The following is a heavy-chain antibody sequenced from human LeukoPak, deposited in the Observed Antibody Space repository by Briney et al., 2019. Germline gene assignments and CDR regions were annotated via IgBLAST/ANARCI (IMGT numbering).Heavy chain of an antibody. J-gene: IGHJ4*02. D-gene: IGHD6-19*01. CDR3: AKDHGGWYYFDY. CDR1: GFTFSDYY. V-gene: IGHV3-11*01. Sequence: GGSLRLSCAASGFTFSDYYMSWIRQAPGKGLEWVSYISSSGSTIYYADSVKGRFTISRDNSKNTLYLQMNSLRAEDTAVYYCAKDHGGWYYFDYWGQGTLVTVSS. CDR2: ISSSGSTI.